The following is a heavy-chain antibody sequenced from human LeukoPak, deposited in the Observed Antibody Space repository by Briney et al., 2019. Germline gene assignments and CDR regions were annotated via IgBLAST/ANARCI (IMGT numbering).Heavy chain of an antibody. CDR1: GGSISSGDYY. Sequence: SQTLSLTCTVSGGSISSGDYYWSWIRQPPGKGLEWFGYIDYSGSTYYNPSLKSRVTISVDTSKNQFSLKLSSVTAADTAVYYYARGPVRYCSSTSCSRNFDYWGQGTLVTVSS. D-gene: IGHD2-2*01. CDR2: IDYSGST. CDR3: ARGPVRYCSSTSCSRNFDY. V-gene: IGHV4-30-4*01. J-gene: IGHJ4*02.